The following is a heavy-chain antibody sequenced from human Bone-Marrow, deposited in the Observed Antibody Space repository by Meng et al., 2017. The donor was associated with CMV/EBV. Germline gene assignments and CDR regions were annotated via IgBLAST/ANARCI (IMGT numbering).Heavy chain of an antibody. Sequence: ASVKVSCKASGYTFTGYYMHWVRQAPGQGLEWMGWINPNSGGTNYAQKFQGRVTMTRDTSISTAYMELSRLRSDATAVYYCARGRLIAARRAIWFDPWGQGTLVTVSS. CDR3: ARGRLIAARRAIWFDP. CDR1: GYTFTGYY. J-gene: IGHJ5*02. CDR2: INPNSGGT. D-gene: IGHD6-6*01. V-gene: IGHV1-2*02.